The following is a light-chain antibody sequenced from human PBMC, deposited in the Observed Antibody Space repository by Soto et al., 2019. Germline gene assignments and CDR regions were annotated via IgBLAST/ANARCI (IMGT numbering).Light chain of an antibody. CDR3: QQYNSYSWT. CDR1: QTITRW. V-gene: IGKV1-5*01. Sequence: GDRVTITCWASQTITRWMEWYQQKPGKAPKLLIYDASTLESGVPSRFSGSRSGTEFTLTISSLPPDDFATYYCQQYNSYSWTFGQGTKVDIK. CDR2: DAS. J-gene: IGKJ1*01.